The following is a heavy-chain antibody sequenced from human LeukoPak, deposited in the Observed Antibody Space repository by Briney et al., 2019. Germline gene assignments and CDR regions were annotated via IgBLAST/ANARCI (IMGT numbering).Heavy chain of an antibody. J-gene: IGHJ4*02. D-gene: IGHD6-13*01. V-gene: IGHV4-30-2*01. CDR3: ARDTGIAAAGQFDY. CDR2: IYHSGSA. CDR1: GGSISSGGYY. Sequence: SQTLSLTCAVSGGSISSGGYYWSWIRQPPGKGLEWIGYIYHSGSAYYNPSLKSRVTISVDRSKNQFSLKLSSVTAADTAMYYCARDTGIAAAGQFDYWGQGTLVTVSS.